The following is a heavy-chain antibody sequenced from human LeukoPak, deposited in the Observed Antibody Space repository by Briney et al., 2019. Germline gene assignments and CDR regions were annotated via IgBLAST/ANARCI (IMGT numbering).Heavy chain of an antibody. Sequence: ASVKVSCKASGYTFTSYGISWVRQAPGQVLEWMGWISAYNGNTNYAQKLQGRVTMTTDTSTSTAYMELRSLRSDDTAVYYCARDLSVVGGITMIVDAVDYWGQGTLVTVSS. CDR1: GYTFTSYG. J-gene: IGHJ4*02. D-gene: IGHD3-22*01. CDR3: ARDLSVVGGITMIVDAVDY. CDR2: ISAYNGNT. V-gene: IGHV1-18*01.